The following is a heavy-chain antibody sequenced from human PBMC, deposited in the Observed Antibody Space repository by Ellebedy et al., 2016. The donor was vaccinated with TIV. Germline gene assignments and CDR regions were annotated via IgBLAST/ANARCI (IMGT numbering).Heavy chain of an antibody. CDR1: GFTFSSYW. V-gene: IGHV3-74*01. J-gene: IGHJ4*02. Sequence: GGSLRLSCAASGFTFSSYWMHWVRQAPGKGLVWVSRINSDGSSTSYADSVKGRFTISRDNAKNTLYLQMNSLRAEDTAVYYCARDVDYDILTGYLINYFDYWGQGTLVTVSS. D-gene: IGHD3-9*01. CDR3: ARDVDYDILTGYLINYFDY. CDR2: INSDGSST.